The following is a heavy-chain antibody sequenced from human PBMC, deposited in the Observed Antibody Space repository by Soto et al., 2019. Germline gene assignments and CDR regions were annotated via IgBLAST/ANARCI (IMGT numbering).Heavy chain of an antibody. J-gene: IGHJ4*01. Sequence: PGGSLRLSCAASGFTFSNAWIKSKTDGGTTDYAAPVKGRFAISRDDSKNMVYLEMNSLKTEDTAVYYCTTDSYITMIVVRFDYWGHGTLANVAS. V-gene: IGHV3-15*07. CDR2: SKTDGGTT. CDR3: TTDSYITMIVVRFDY. CDR1: GFTFSNAW. D-gene: IGHD3-22*01.